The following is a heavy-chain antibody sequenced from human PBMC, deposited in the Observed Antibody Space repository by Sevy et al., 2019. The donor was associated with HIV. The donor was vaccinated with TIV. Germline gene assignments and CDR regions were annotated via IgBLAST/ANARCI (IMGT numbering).Heavy chain of an antibody. CDR1: GYTFTGHY. Sequence: ASVEVSCKASGYTFTGHYLHWVRQAPGQGLEWMGWIDPISGGTRHAQNCKGRVTMARDTSISTTYMELSSLRFDDTAMYYCVRIRFQTGAFDSFGQGTLVTVSS. CDR3: VRIRFQTGAFDS. D-gene: IGHD7-27*01. CDR2: IDPISGGT. V-gene: IGHV1-2*02. J-gene: IGHJ4*02.